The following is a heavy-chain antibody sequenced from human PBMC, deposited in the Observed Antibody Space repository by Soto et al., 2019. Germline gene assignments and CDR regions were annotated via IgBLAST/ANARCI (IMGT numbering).Heavy chain of an antibody. CDR3: AKDISNYYYYYMDV. CDR1: GFTFDGYA. Sequence: EVQLVESGGGLVQPGRSLRLSCAASGFTFDGYAMHWVRQAPGKGLEWVSGISWNSGSIGYADSVKGRFTISRDNAKNSLYLQMNSLRAEDTALYYCAKDISNYYYYYMDVWGKGTTVTVSS. V-gene: IGHV3-9*01. J-gene: IGHJ6*03. CDR2: ISWNSGSI.